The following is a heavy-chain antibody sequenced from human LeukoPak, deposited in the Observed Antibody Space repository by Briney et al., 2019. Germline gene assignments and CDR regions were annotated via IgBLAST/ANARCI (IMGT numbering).Heavy chain of an antibody. Sequence: GGSLRLSCAASGFTFSSFDMHWVRQPTGQGLEWVSTIGTASDTYYPGSVEGRFTLSRDNAKNSLYLQMNSLTAGDTAVYYCSRGPPRGKYYYMDVWGKGTTVTVSS. D-gene: IGHD1-1*01. J-gene: IGHJ6*03. V-gene: IGHV3-13*01. CDR2: IGTASDT. CDR1: GFTFSSFD. CDR3: SRGPPRGKYYYMDV.